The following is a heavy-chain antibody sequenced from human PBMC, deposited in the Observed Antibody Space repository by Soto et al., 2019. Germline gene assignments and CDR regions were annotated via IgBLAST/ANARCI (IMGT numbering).Heavy chain of an antibody. D-gene: IGHD3-3*01. Sequence: GASVKVSCKAPGYTFTSYAMHWVRQAPGQRLEWMGWINAGNGNTKYSQKFQGRVTITRDTSASTAYMELSSLRSEDTAVYYCARDLVRITIFGVVTDNWFDPWGQGTLVTVSS. V-gene: IGHV1-3*01. CDR1: GYTFTSYA. J-gene: IGHJ5*02. CDR3: ARDLVRITIFGVVTDNWFDP. CDR2: INAGNGNT.